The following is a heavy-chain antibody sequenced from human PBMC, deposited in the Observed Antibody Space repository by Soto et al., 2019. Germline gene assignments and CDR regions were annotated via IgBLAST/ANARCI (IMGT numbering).Heavy chain of an antibody. V-gene: IGHV3-21*06. CDR2: ISSTTNYI. Sequence: LRLSCAASGFTFSRYSMNWVRQAPGKGLEWVSSISSTTNYIYYGDSMKGRFTISRDNAKNSLYLEMNSLRAEDTAVYYCARESEDLTSNFDYWGQGTLVTVSS. CDR1: GFTFSRYS. J-gene: IGHJ4*02. CDR3: ARESEDLTSNFDY.